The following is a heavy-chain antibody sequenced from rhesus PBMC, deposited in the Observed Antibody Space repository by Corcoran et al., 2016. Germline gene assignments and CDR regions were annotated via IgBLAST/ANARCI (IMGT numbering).Heavy chain of an antibody. D-gene: IGHD3-28*01. CDR1: GFTFGSYY. CDR2: INTGGGRT. CDR3: ARLTSGYYTL. V-gene: IGHV3-8*01. J-gene: IGHJ4*01. Sequence: EVQLVESGGGLVQPGGSLRLSCTGSGFTFGSYYMYWIRQAPGKGLEWGSAINTGGGRTWYTDSVKGRFAISKENAKNTLYLQVDSLRAEDTAVYYCARLTSGYYTLWGQGVLVTVSS.